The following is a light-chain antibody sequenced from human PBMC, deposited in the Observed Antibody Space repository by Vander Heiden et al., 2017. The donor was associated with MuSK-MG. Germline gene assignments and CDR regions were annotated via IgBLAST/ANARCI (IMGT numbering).Light chain of an antibody. V-gene: IGLV1-44*01. CDR1: SSKIGSNI. Sequence: QSMLIQPPSAFGTPAQRGTVSCSGSSSKIGSNIVNWYQQAPETALKLLIYSNNQRPLGVPDRFSGSKSGTSASLTISGIQSEDEADYYCAAWDDSLNGWVFGGGTKLPVL. CDR3: AAWDDSLNGWV. CDR2: SNN. J-gene: IGLJ3*02.